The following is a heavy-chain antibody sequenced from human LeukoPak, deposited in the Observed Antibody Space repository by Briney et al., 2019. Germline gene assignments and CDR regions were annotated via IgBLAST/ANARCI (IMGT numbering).Heavy chain of an antibody. D-gene: IGHD3-10*01. Sequence: ASVKVSCKASGYTFSRFDLIWVRQATGQGLEWMGWISGYNGNTNYAQKFQGRVTMTIDTSTSTLYMELRSLGSDDTAVYYCARGRTHRRLWLGESTGGPFDYWGQGTLVTVSS. V-gene: IGHV1-18*01. J-gene: IGHJ4*02. CDR3: ARGRTHRRLWLGESTGGPFDY. CDR2: ISGYNGNT. CDR1: GYTFSRFD.